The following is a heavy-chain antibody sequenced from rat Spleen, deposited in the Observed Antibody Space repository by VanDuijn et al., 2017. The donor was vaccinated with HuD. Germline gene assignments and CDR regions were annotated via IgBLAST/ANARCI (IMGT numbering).Heavy chain of an antibody. Sequence: EVQLVESGGGPVQPGRSLKLSCVGSGFTFNDYWMAWVRQAPTKGLEWVATISYDGSSTYYRDSVKGRFTISRDNAKSTLYLQMDSLRSEDTATYYCARASADAWGQGASVTVSS. V-gene: IGHV5-29*01. J-gene: IGHJ4*01. CDR2: ISYDGSST. CDR1: GFTFNDYW. CDR3: ARASADA.